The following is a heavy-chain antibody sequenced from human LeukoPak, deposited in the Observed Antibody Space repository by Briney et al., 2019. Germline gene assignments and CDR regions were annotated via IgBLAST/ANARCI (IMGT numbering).Heavy chain of an antibody. CDR2: ILSTGDGT. Sequence: PGGSLRLSCAASGFIFSGFTMSWVRQAPGKGLEWVSSILSTGDGTYYAASVKGRFTISRDNSKNTVFLQMNSLRAEDTAVYYCASARELPSLDPTGDYWGQGTLVTVSS. D-gene: IGHD1-7*01. CDR1: GFIFSGFT. CDR3: ASARELPSLDPTGDY. V-gene: IGHV3-23*01. J-gene: IGHJ4*02.